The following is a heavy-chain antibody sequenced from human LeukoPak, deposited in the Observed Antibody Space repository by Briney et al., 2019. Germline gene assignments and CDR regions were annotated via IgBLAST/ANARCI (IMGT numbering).Heavy chain of an antibody. CDR1: GFTFSSNG. D-gene: IGHD1-1*01. J-gene: IGHJ6*03. V-gene: IGHV3-30*03. CDR2: ISYDGSNK. CDR3: ARVRRTYNWNDAGYYYYYMDV. Sequence: QPGGSLRLSCAASGFTFSSNGMHWVRQAPGKGLEWVAVISYDGSNKHYADSVKGRFTISRDNSKNTLYLQMNSLRAEDTAVYYCARVRRTYNWNDAGYYYYYMDVWGKGTTVTVSS.